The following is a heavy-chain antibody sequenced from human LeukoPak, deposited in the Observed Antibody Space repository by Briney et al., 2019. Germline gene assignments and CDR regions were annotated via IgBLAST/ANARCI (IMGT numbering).Heavy chain of an antibody. J-gene: IGHJ6*04. CDR1: GGSFSGYY. D-gene: IGHD3-22*01. Sequence: ETLSLTCAVYGGSFSGYYWSWIRQPPGKGLEWIGEINHSGSTNYNPSLKSRVTISVDTSKNQFSLKLSSVTAADTAVYYCARDSGYYYDSSNSDVWGKGTTVTVSS. V-gene: IGHV4-34*01. CDR3: ARDSGYYYDSSNSDV. CDR2: INHSGST.